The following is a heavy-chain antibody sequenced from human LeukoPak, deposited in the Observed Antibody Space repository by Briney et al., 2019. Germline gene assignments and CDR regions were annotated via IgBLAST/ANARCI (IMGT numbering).Heavy chain of an antibody. CDR3: ARLRSPRGPDSSGSGGAFDI. V-gene: IGHV3-30-3*01. Sequence: GRSLGLSCAASGFTFSSYAMHWVRQAPGKGLEWVAVVSYDGSNKYYADSVKGRFTISRDNSKNTLYLQMNSLRAEDTAVYYCARLRSPRGPDSSGSGGAFDIWGQGTMVTVSS. CDR1: GFTFSSYA. D-gene: IGHD3-22*01. CDR2: VSYDGSNK. J-gene: IGHJ3*02.